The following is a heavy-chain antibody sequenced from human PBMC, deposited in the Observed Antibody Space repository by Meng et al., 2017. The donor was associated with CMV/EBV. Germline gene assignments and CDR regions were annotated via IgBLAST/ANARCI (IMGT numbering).Heavy chain of an antibody. Sequence: GGSLRLSGAAYGFTFSSYGMHWVRQAPGKGLEWVAFIRYDGSNKYYADSVKGRFTISRDNSKNTLYLQMNSLRAEDTAVYYCAKERIIWARVSVDAFDIWGQGTMVTVSS. J-gene: IGHJ3*02. CDR3: AKERIIWARVSVDAFDI. D-gene: IGHD3-16*01. CDR1: GFTFSSYG. CDR2: IRYDGSNK. V-gene: IGHV3-30*02.